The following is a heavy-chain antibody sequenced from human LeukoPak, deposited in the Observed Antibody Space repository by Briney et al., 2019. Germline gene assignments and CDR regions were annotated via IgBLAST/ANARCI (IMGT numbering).Heavy chain of an antibody. V-gene: IGHV4-31*03. CDR1: GGSISSGGYY. J-gene: IGHJ4*02. Sequence: PSETLSLTCTVSGGSISSGGYYWSWIRQHPGKGLEWIGYIYYSGSTYYNPSLKSRVTISVDTSKNQFSLKLSSVTAADTAVYYCARGLFPDIVVVPAADFDYWGQGTLVTVSS. CDR3: ARGLFPDIVVVPAADFDY. D-gene: IGHD2-2*01. CDR2: IYYSGST.